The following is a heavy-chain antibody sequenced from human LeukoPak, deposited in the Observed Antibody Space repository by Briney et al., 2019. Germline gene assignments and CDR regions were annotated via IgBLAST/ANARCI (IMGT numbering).Heavy chain of an antibody. J-gene: IGHJ4*02. V-gene: IGHV3-30*04. CDR1: GFTFSSYA. CDR2: ISYDGSNK. CDR3: ARDDTMVRGVINNYFDY. D-gene: IGHD3-10*01. Sequence: GRSLRLSCAASGFTFSSYAMHWVRQAPGKGLEWVAVISYDGSNKYYADSVKGRFTISRDNSKNTQYLQMNSLRAEDTAVYYCARDDTMVRGVINNYFDYWGQGTLVTVSS.